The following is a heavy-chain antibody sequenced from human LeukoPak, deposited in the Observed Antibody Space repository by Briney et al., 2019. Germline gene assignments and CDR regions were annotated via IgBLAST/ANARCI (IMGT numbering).Heavy chain of an antibody. CDR3: ARDLPAAPEGDDAFDI. CDR2: IKQDGSEK. CDR1: GFTFSSYG. J-gene: IGHJ3*02. V-gene: IGHV3-7*01. Sequence: PGGSLRLSCAASGFTFSSYGMHWVRQAPGKGLEWVANIKQDGSEKYYVDSVKGRFTISRDNAKNSPYLQMNSLRAEDTAVYYCARDLPAAPEGDDAFDIWGQGTMVTVSS. D-gene: IGHD2-2*01.